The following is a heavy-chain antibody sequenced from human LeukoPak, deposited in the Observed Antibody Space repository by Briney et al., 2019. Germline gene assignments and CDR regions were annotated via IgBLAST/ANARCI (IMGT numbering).Heavy chain of an antibody. CDR2: INHSGST. CDR3: ARSPLPRGYLNGPTTHWFDP. V-gene: IGHV4-34*01. D-gene: IGHD1-26*01. CDR1: DGSFSGYY. J-gene: IGHJ5*02. Sequence: SETLSLTCAVYDGSFSGYYWSWIRQPPGKGLEWIGEINHSGSTNYNPSLKSRVTISVDTSKNQFSLRLSSVTAADTAVYYCARSPLPRGYLNGPTTHWFDPWGQGTLVTVSS.